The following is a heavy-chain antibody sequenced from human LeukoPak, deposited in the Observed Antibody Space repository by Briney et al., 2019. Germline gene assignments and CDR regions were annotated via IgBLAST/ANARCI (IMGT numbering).Heavy chain of an antibody. CDR1: GFSLSTSGVG. Sequence: SGPTLVKPTQALTLTCTFSGFSLSTSGVGVGWIRQPPGKALEWLALIYWDDDKRYSPSLKSRLTITKDTSKNQVVLTMTNMDPVDTATYYCAHSPDYGDHGGDFDYWGQGTLVTVSS. D-gene: IGHD4-17*01. V-gene: IGHV2-5*02. CDR3: AHSPDYGDHGGDFDY. J-gene: IGHJ4*02. CDR2: IYWDDDK.